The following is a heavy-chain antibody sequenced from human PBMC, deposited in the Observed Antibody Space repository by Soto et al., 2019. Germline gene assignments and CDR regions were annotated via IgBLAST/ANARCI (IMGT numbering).Heavy chain of an antibody. CDR1: GYTFTSYA. J-gene: IGHJ4*02. CDR2: INAGNGNT. Sequence: QVQLVQSGAEVKKPGASVKVSCKASGYTFTSYAMHWVRQAPGQRLEWMGWINAGNGNTKYSQKFQGRVTITRDTSASTDYMELSSMRSEDTAVYYCARDPGYRYGYNWGQGTLVTVSS. D-gene: IGHD5-18*01. V-gene: IGHV1-3*01. CDR3: ARDPGYRYGYN.